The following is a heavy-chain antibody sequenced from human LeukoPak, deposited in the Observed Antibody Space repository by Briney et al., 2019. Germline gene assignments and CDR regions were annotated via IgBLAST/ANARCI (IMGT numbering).Heavy chain of an antibody. CDR2: IIPIFGTA. J-gene: IGHJ5*02. CDR3: ARGAPYCSSTSCHASWFDP. D-gene: IGHD2-2*01. Sequence: ASVKVSCKASGGTFSSYAISWVRQAPGQGLEWMGGIIPIFGTASYAQKFQGRVTITADESTSTAYMELSSLRSEDTAVYYCARGAPYCSSTSCHASWFDPWGQGTLVTVSS. CDR1: GGTFSSYA. V-gene: IGHV1-69*01.